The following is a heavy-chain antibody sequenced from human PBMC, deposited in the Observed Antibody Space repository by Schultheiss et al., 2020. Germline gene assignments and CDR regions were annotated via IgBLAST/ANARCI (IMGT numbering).Heavy chain of an antibody. D-gene: IGHD5-24*01. Sequence: GGSLRLSCAASGFIFSTYGMHWVRQAPGKGLDWVAVISYDGSNKYYADSVKGRFTISRDNSKNTLYLQMNSLRAEDTAVYYCARRSRWLQFDYWGQGTLVTVSS. CDR1: GFIFSTYG. J-gene: IGHJ4*02. CDR2: ISYDGSNK. CDR3: ARRSRWLQFDY. V-gene: IGHV3-30*03.